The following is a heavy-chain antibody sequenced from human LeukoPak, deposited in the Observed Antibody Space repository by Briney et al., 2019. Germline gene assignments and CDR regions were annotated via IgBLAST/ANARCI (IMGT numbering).Heavy chain of an antibody. J-gene: IGHJ4*02. Sequence: SETLSLTCTVSGGSISSSSYHWGWIRQPPGKGLEWIGSIYYSGSTYYNPSLKSRVTISVDTSKNQFSLKLSSVSAADTAVYYCAREHGFFGEENFDYWGQGTLVTVSS. CDR2: IYYSGST. CDR3: AREHGFFGEENFDY. D-gene: IGHD3-3*01. CDR1: GGSISSSSYH. V-gene: IGHV4-39*02.